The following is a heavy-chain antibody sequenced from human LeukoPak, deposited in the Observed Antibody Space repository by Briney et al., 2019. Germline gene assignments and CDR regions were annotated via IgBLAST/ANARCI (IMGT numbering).Heavy chain of an antibody. CDR1: GGSNSSYY. CDR2: ILNGVTT. CDR3: ARVGNYEGYY. J-gene: IGHJ4*02. V-gene: IGHV4-59*01. Sequence: PSETLSLTCTVSGGSNSSYYWSWIRQPPGKGLEWIGYILNGVTTKYNPSLTSRVTISLDTSKNQFSLKVSSVTAAETAVYYCARVGNYEGYYWGQGTLVSVSS. D-gene: IGHD3-3*01.